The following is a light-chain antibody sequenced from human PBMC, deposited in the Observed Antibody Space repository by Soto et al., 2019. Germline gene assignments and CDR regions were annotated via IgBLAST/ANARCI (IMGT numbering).Light chain of an antibody. CDR1: QNIERW. V-gene: IGKV1-5*03. CDR3: QQYNSYST. Sequence: DIQMTQSPSTVSASVGDRVRLTCRASQNIERWQAWYQPKPGKAPKLLIYEASTLHSGVPSRLTGSGSGTEFTLVIRSLQPDDFATYYCQQYNSYSTFGQGTKVDIK. J-gene: IGKJ1*01. CDR2: EAS.